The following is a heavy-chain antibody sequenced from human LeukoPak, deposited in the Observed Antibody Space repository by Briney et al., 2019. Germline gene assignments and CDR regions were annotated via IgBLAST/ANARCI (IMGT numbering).Heavy chain of an antibody. V-gene: IGHV4-4*07. D-gene: IGHD2-8*01. CDR2: SNSSGST. CDR1: VGSNNSCY. Sequence: DPLTLPCSLWVGSNNSCYWMGLRQAAAKGREWIGSSNSSGSTNYNPALKSRVTMSVDTSKNQYSLKLSLGTAADTAVYYCERADGVAGESGFDYWGQGTLVTVSS. J-gene: IGHJ4*02. CDR3: ERADGVAGESGFDY.